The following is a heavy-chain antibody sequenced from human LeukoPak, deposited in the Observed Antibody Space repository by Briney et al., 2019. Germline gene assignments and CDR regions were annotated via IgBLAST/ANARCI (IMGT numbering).Heavy chain of an antibody. D-gene: IGHD3-22*01. V-gene: IGHV4-4*07. Sequence: SETLSLTCTVSGASITSYYWSWIRQPAGKGLEGIGRMYTSGTTDYNPSLKSRVTMSVDTSKNQFSLKLTSVTAADTAMYYCARYDSTGLDYWGQGTLVTVSS. J-gene: IGHJ4*02. CDR2: MYTSGTT. CDR3: ARYDSTGLDY. CDR1: GASITSYY.